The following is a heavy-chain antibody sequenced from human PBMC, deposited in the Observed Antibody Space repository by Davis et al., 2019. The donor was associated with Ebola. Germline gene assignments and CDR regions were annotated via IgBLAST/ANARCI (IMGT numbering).Heavy chain of an antibody. J-gene: IGHJ5*02. CDR3: AREQGTVTTSWFDP. D-gene: IGHD4-17*01. CDR2: MNPSSTNT. CDR1: GYTFTNYD. V-gene: IGHV1-8*01. Sequence: AASVKVSCKATGYTFTNYDINWVRQATGQGLEWMGWMNPSSTNTDYAQKFQGRLTMTRNASISTAYMELRSLRSDDTAVYYCAREQGTVTTSWFDPWGQGTLVTVSS.